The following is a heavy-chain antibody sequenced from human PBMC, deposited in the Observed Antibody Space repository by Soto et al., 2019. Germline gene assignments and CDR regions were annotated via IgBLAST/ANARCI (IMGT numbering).Heavy chain of an antibody. CDR1: GGSISSYY. CDR3: ARTLYGDYVMPDETGFDP. D-gene: IGHD4-17*01. CDR2: IYYSGST. V-gene: IGHV4-59*01. Sequence: SETLSLTCTVSGGSISSYYWSWIRQPPGKGLEWIGYIYYSGSTNYNPSLKSRVTISVDTSKNQFSLKLSSVTAADTAVYYCARTLYGDYVMPDETGFDPWGQGTLVTVSS. J-gene: IGHJ5*02.